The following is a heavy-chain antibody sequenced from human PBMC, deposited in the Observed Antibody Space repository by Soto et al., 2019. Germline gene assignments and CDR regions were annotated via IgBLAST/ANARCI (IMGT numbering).Heavy chain of an antibody. J-gene: IGHJ4*02. CDR1: GFTLSSYD. D-gene: IGHD6-19*01. CDR2: IGTAGDT. CDR3: ARSYSSGWYLGY. V-gene: IGHV3-13*01. Sequence: GGSLRLSCAASGFTLSSYDMHWVRQATGKGLEWVSAIGTAGDTYYPGSVKGRFTISRENAKNSLYLQMNSLRAEDTAVYYCARSYSSGWYLGYWGQGTLVTVSS.